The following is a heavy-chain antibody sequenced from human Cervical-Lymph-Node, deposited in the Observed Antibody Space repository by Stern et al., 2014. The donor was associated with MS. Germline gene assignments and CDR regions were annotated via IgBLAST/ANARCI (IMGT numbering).Heavy chain of an antibody. D-gene: IGHD4-17*01. CDR2: IYPGDSYT. Sequence: EVQLVQSGAEGKKPGESLKISCKGSGYSFTANWIAWVRQMPGKGLGCMGIIYPGDSYTRYSPSFKVQFTISADKSISTAYLQWSSLKASDTAMYYCARDYGDYAFDYWFQGTLVTVSS. CDR1: GYSFTANW. V-gene: IGHV5-51*01. CDR3: ARDYGDYAFDY. J-gene: IGHJ4*02.